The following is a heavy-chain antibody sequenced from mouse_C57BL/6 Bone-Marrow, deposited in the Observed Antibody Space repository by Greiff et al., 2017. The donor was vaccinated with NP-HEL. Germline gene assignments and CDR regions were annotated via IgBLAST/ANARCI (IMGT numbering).Heavy chain of an antibody. CDR1: GYTFTSYW. D-gene: IGHD2-1*01. V-gene: IGHV1-64*01. J-gene: IGHJ4*01. CDR3: ALIYYGNYFYAMDY. CDR2: IHPNSGST. Sequence: QVQLQQPGAELVKPGASVKLSCKASGYTFTSYWMHWVKQRPGQGLEWIGMIHPNSGSTNYNEKFKSKATLTVDKSSSTAYMQLSSLTSEDSAVYYCALIYYGNYFYAMDYWGQGTSVTVSS.